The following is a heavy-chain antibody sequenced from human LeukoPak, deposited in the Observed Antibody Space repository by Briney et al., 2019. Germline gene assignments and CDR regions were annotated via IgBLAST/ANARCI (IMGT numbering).Heavy chain of an antibody. CDR3: AREPCGGDCYSLDY. V-gene: IGHV3-48*02. D-gene: IGHD2-21*02. Sequence: PGGSLRLSCAASGFTFSSYSMNWVRQAPGKGLEWVSYISSSSSTIHYADSVKGRSTISRDNAKNSLYLQMNSLRDEDTAVYYCAREPCGGDCYSLDYWGQGTLVTVSS. CDR2: ISSSSSTI. CDR1: GFTFSSYS. J-gene: IGHJ4*02.